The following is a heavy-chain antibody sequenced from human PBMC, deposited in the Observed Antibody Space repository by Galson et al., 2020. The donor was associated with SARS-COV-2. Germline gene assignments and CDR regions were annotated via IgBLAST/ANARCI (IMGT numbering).Heavy chain of an antibody. CDR1: GFSLSNTRMG. CDR3: ARMTYYYDSSGYYYEYNWWFDP. CDR2: IFSNDEK. J-gene: IGHJ5*02. V-gene: IGHV2-26*01. D-gene: IGHD3-22*01. Sequence: SGPTLVKPTETLTLTCTVSGFSLSNTRMGVSWIRQPPGKALEWLAHIFSNDEKSYSTSLKSRLTISKDTSKSQVVLTMTNLDPVDTATYFCARMTYYYDSSGYYYEYNWWFDPWGQGTLVTVSS.